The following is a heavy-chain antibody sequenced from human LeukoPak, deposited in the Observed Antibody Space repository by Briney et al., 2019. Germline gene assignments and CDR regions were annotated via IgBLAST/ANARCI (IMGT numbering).Heavy chain of an antibody. CDR2: IRYDGSYK. V-gene: IGHV3-30*02. Sequence: GGPLRLSCAASGFIFKNYGMHWVRQAPGKGLEWVAFIRYDGSYKEYADSVKGRFTISRDNSKNTLFLQMNSLRPDDTAMYSCARDPQQLYQLLVWYFDLWGRGTLVTVSS. CDR3: ARDPQQLYQLLVWYFDL. D-gene: IGHD2-2*01. CDR1: GFIFKNYG. J-gene: IGHJ2*01.